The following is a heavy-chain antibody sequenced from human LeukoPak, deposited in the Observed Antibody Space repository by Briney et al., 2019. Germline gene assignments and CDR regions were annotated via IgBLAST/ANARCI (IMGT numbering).Heavy chain of an antibody. CDR2: IYYSGST. V-gene: IGHV4-39*07. D-gene: IGHD3-22*01. Sequence: PSETLSLTCTVSGGSISSSSYYWGWIRQPPGKGLEWIGSIYYSGSTYYNPSLKSRVTISVDTSKNQFSLKLSSVTAADTAVYYCARAEGSSGYYYYFDYWGQGTLVTVSS. J-gene: IGHJ4*02. CDR1: GGSISSSSYY. CDR3: ARAEGSSGYYYYFDY.